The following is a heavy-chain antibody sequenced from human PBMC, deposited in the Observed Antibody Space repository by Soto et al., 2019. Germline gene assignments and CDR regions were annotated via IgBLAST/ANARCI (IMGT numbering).Heavy chain of an antibody. CDR1: GFTFSSYA. CDR3: AKNRIGGLSHYWYFDL. D-gene: IGHD3-16*02. V-gene: IGHV3-23*01. Sequence: EVQLLESGGGLVQPGGSLRLSCAASGFTFSSYAMSWVRQAPGKGLEWVSAISGSGGSTYYADSVKGRFTISRDNSKNKPYLEMNSLRAEDTAVYSCAKNRIGGLSHYWYFDLWGRGTLVTVSS. CDR2: ISGSGGST. J-gene: IGHJ2*01.